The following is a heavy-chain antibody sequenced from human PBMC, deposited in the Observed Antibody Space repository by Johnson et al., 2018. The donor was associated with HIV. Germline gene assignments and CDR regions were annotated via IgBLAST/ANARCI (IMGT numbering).Heavy chain of an antibody. CDR2: ISYDGDNI. CDR3: ARDRSLWFRELWPRDAFDM. CDR1: GFTFSSYA. Sequence: QVQLVESGGGLVQPGGSLRLSCAASGFTFSSYAMHWVRQAPGKGLEWVAVISYDGDNIYYADSVKGRFTISSDNSKNTLYLQMNSLRVADTAVYYCARDRSLWFRELWPRDAFDMWGQGTKITVSS. V-gene: IGHV3-30-3*01. D-gene: IGHD3-10*01. J-gene: IGHJ3*02.